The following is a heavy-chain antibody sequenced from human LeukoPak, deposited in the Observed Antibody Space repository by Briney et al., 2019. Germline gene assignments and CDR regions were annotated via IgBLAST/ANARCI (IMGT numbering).Heavy chain of an antibody. J-gene: IGHJ5*02. CDR1: GFTFGDYA. CDR2: IRSKAYGGTT. V-gene: IGHV3-49*04. D-gene: IGHD1-26*01. CDR3: PRDRSRIGEAPNSRRFAP. Sequence: GGSLRLSCTASGFTFGDYAMSWVRQAPGKGLEWVDFIRSKAYGGTTEYAASVKGRFTISRDDSKSIAYLQMNSLKTEDTAVYSGPRDRSRIGEAPNSRRFAPWGQGTLSPSPQ.